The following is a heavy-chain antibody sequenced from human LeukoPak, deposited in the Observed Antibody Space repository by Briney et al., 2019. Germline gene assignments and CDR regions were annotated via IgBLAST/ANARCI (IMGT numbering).Heavy chain of an antibody. CDR2: IYTSGST. CDR1: GGSISSYY. Sequence: SETLSLTCTVSGGSISSYYWSWIRQPAGKGLEWIGRIYTSGSTNYNPSLKSRVTISVDKSKNQFSLKLSSVTAADTAVYYCATGDTVVVPAAKVSNYYYMDVWGKGTTVTVSS. CDR3: ATGDTVVVPAAKVSNYYYMDV. V-gene: IGHV4-4*07. J-gene: IGHJ6*03. D-gene: IGHD2-2*01.